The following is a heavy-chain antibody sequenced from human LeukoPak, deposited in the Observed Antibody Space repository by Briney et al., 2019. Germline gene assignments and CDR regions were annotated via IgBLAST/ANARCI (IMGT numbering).Heavy chain of an antibody. CDR3: ASLGWLFGTNDAFDI. CDR2: IYPGDSDT. CDR1: GYSFTSYW. D-gene: IGHD3-22*01. J-gene: IGHJ3*02. Sequence: GESLKISCKGSGYSFTSYWIGWVRQMPGKGLEWMGIIYPGDSDTRYSPSFQGQVTISADKSISTAYLQWSSLKASDTAMYYCASLGWLFGTNDAFDIWGQGTMVTVSS. V-gene: IGHV5-51*01.